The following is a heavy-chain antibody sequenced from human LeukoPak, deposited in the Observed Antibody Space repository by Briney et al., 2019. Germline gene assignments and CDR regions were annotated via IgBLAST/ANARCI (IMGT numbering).Heavy chain of an antibody. Sequence: SETLSLTCAVYGGSFSGYYWSWIRQPPGKGLEWIGEINHSGSTNYNPSLKSRVTISVDTSENQFSLKLSSVTAADTAVYYCARAPPDYGDYFDYWGQGTLVTVSS. CDR2: INHSGST. CDR3: ARAPPDYGDYFDY. CDR1: GGSFSGYY. D-gene: IGHD4-17*01. J-gene: IGHJ4*02. V-gene: IGHV4-34*01.